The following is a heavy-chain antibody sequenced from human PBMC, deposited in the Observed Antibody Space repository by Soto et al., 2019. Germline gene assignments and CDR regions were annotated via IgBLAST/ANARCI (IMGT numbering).Heavy chain of an antibody. V-gene: IGHV1-24*01. Sequence: ASVKVSCKVSGYTLTELSMHWVRQAPGKGLEWMGGFDPEDGETIYAQKFQGRVTMTEDTSTDTAYMELSSLRSEDTAVYYCATSFLRFLEWFGTSYGMDVWGQGTTVTVSS. CDR1: GYTLTELS. D-gene: IGHD3-3*01. J-gene: IGHJ6*02. CDR3: ATSFLRFLEWFGTSYGMDV. CDR2: FDPEDGET.